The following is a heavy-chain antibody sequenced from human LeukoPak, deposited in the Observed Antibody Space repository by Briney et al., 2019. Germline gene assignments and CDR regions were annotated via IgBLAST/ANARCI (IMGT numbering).Heavy chain of an antibody. CDR1: GITLSGSA. CDR3: TRLTVATIGSDY. J-gene: IGHJ4*02. CDR2: IQTKTNNYAT. V-gene: IGHV3-73*01. Sequence: PGGSLRLSCAASGITLSGSAVHWVRQASGKGLEWVGRIQTKTNNYATTYAASVKGRFTISRDDSKNTAYLQMNSLKTEDTAVYFCTRLTVATIGSDYWGQGTLVTVSS. D-gene: IGHD5-12*01.